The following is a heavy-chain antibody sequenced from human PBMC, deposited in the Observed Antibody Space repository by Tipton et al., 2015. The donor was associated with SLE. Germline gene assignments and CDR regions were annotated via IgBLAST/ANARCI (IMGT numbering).Heavy chain of an antibody. CDR3: ARAYQGCDI. Sequence: LRLSCTVSGYSISSGYYWSWIRQPPGKGLQWVGHIYHSGTTYYNPSLNSRVSMSLDTSKNQFYLKLNSVTAADTAVYYCARAYQGCDIWGQGTMVTVSS. CDR2: IYHSGTT. D-gene: IGHD2-2*01. V-gene: IGHV4-38-2*02. J-gene: IGHJ3*02. CDR1: GYSISSGYY.